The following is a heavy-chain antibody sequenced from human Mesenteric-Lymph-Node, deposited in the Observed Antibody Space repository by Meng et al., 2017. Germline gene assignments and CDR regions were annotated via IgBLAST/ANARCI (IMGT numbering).Heavy chain of an antibody. J-gene: IGHJ4*02. CDR3: ARDLRNFDY. V-gene: IGHV3-33*01. Sequence: QVQLVESGGGVVQPGRSLRLSCAASGFTFSGNGMHWVRQAPGKGLEWVAVIWNDGSNKYYADSVKGRFTISRDNSKNTLYLQMNSLRAEDTAVYYCARDLRNFDYWGQGTLVTVSS. CDR2: IWNDGSNK. CDR1: GFTFSGNG.